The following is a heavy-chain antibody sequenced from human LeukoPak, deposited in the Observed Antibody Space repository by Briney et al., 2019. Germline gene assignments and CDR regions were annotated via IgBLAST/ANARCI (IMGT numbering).Heavy chain of an antibody. Sequence: ASVNVSCKASGYTFTSYAISWVRQAPGQGPEWMGWINMYNGNTNYAQKLQGRVTMTTDTSTSTAYMELRSLRSDDTAVYYCARVVGNYVWGSYRPEGCFDSWGQGTLVTVSS. CDR3: ARVVGNYVWGSYRPEGCFDS. V-gene: IGHV1-18*01. J-gene: IGHJ4*02. D-gene: IGHD3-16*02. CDR1: GYTFTSYA. CDR2: INMYNGNT.